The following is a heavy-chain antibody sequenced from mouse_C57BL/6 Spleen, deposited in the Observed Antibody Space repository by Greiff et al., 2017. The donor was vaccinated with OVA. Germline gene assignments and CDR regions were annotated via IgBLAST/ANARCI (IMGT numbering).Heavy chain of an antibody. J-gene: IGHJ3*01. CDR3: ARIGDGNYEETAWFAY. Sequence: QVTLKESGPGILQPSQTLSLTCSFSGFSLSTFGMGVGWIRQPSGQGLEWLAHIWWDDDKYYNPALKSRPTISKATSKNQVFLKIANVDTADTATYYCARIGDGNYEETAWFAYWGQGTLVTVSA. CDR2: IWWDDDK. CDR1: GFSLSTFGMG. V-gene: IGHV8-8*01. D-gene: IGHD2-1*01.